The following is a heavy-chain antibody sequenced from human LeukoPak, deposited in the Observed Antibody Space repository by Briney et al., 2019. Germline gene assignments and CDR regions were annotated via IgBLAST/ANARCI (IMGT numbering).Heavy chain of an antibody. J-gene: IGHJ6*03. CDR2: INPKSGDT. Sequence: ASXKVSCKASGYTFTGYYMHWVRQAPGQGREWMGWINPKSGDTNYAQKFQGRVTITRDASIRTAYMELSSLRSDDTAVYYCSRDFGEPTGYYMDVWGKGTTVTVSS. CDR1: GYTFTGYY. D-gene: IGHD3-3*01. V-gene: IGHV1-2*02. CDR3: SRDFGEPTGYYMDV.